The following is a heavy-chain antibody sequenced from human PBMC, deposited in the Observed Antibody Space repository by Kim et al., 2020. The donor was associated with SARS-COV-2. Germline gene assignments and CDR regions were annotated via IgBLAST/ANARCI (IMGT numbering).Heavy chain of an antibody. J-gene: IGHJ6*02. D-gene: IGHD1-26*01. CDR3: ARGSWELPYSGLDV. Sequence: YAAAGKGQYTISRENAKNTLYLEINSLRAEDTAVYYCARGSWELPYSGLDVWGQGTTVTVSS. V-gene: IGHV3-74*01.